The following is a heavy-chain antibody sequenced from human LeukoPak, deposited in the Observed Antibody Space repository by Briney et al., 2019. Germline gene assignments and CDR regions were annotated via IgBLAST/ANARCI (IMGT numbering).Heavy chain of an antibody. V-gene: IGHV3-30-3*01. CDR1: GFTFSSYA. D-gene: IGHD1-26*01. J-gene: IGHJ4*02. CDR2: ISYDGSNK. CDR3: ARVRGSYPDYYFDY. Sequence: GRSLRLSCAASGFTFSSYAMHWVRQAPGKGLERVAVISYDGSNKYYADSVKGRFTISRDNSKNTLYLQMNSLRAEDTAVYYCARVRGSYPDYYFDYWGQGTLVTVSS.